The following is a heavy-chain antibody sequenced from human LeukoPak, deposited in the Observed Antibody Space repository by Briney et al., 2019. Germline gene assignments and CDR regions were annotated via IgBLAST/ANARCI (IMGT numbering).Heavy chain of an antibody. CDR2: INPNNGGT. V-gene: IGHV1-2*02. D-gene: IGHD3-22*01. J-gene: IGHJ4*02. CDR1: GYTFTGYY. CDR3: ARDWYYYDSSRDY. Sequence: ASVKVSCKASGYTFTGYYLHWVRQAPGQGLEWMGWINPNNGGTNYAQKFQGRVTMTRDTSTSTVYMELSSLRSEDTAVYYCARDWYYYDSSRDYWGQGTLVTVSS.